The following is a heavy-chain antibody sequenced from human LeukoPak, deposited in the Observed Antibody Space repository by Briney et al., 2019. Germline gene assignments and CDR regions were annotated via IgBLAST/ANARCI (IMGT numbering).Heavy chain of an antibody. Sequence: PSETLSLTCTVSGGSISSYYWTWIRQPPGKRMEWIGYIYYSGSTNYNPSLKSRVTISVDTSKNQFSLKLSSVTAADTAVYYCAIFHSSGWYYFDYWGQGTLVTVSS. V-gene: IGHV4-59*01. J-gene: IGHJ4*02. CDR2: IYYSGST. CDR1: GGSISSYY. D-gene: IGHD6-19*01. CDR3: AIFHSSGWYYFDY.